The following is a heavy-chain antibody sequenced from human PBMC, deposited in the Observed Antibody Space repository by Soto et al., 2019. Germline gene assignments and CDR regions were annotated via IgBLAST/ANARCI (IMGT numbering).Heavy chain of an antibody. J-gene: IGHJ6*02. CDR3: ARPAVPYCGGDCPRGLRGHYYYGMDV. CDR2: IWYDGSNK. V-gene: IGHV3-33*01. D-gene: IGHD2-21*02. Sequence: GGSLRLSCAASGFTFSSYGMHWVRQAPGKGLEWVAVIWYDGSNKYYADSVKGRFTISRDNSKNTLYLQMNSLRAEDTAVYYCARPAVPYCGGDCPRGLRGHYYYGMDVWGQGTTVTVSS. CDR1: GFTFSSYG.